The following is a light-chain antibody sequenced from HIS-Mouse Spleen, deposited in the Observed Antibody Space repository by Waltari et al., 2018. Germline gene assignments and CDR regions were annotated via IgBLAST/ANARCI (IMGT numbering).Light chain of an antibody. CDR1: SSDVGGSNY. Sequence: QSALTQPRSVSGSPGPSVTISCPGTSSDVGGSNYVPWYQQHPGKAPKLMIYDVSKRPSGVPDRFSGSKSGNTASLTISGLQAEDEADYYCYSTDSSGNHRVFGGGTKLTVL. V-gene: IGLV2-11*01. J-gene: IGLJ2*01. CDR2: DVS. CDR3: YSTDSSGNHRV.